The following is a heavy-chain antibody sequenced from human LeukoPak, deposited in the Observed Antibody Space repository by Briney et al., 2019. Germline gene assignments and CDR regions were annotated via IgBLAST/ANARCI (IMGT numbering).Heavy chain of an antibody. D-gene: IGHD3-10*01. CDR2: ISAYNGNT. CDR3: ARVYGSGSYFSGDAFDI. Sequence: GASVKVSCKAPGYTFTSYGISWVRQAPGQGLEWMGWISAYNGNTNYAQKLQGRVTMTTDTSTSTAYMELRSLRSDDTAVYYCARVYGSGSYFSGDAFDIWGQGTMVTVSS. J-gene: IGHJ3*02. CDR1: GYTFTSYG. V-gene: IGHV1-18*01.